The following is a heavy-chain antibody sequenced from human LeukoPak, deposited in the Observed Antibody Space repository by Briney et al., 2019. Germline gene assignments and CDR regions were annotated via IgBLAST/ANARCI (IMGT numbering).Heavy chain of an antibody. V-gene: IGHV3-74*01. CDR1: GFTFSTYW. CDR2: INSDGSRT. CDR3: AREEPYCSSTTCYEDAFDV. J-gene: IGHJ3*01. D-gene: IGHD2-2*01. Sequence: GGSLRLSCAASGFTFSTYWMHWVRQAPGKGLVWVSRINSDGSRTTYADSVKGRFTISRDNAKNTLYLQMNSLRAEDTAVYYCAREEPYCSSTTCYEDAFDVWGQGTMVTVSS.